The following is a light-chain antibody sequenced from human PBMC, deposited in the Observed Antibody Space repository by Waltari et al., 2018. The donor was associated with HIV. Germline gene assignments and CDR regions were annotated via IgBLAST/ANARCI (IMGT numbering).Light chain of an antibody. Sequence: EVVMTQTPATLSVSPGERVTFSCRASESISSNFAWYQPKTGQAPRLLIYGASIRANGVPARFSGSGSGTEFTLNINSLQPEDFGVYYCQQSNYWLTFGGGTKVEIK. CDR3: QQSNYWLT. V-gene: IGKV3D-15*01. J-gene: IGKJ4*01. CDR1: ESISSN. CDR2: GAS.